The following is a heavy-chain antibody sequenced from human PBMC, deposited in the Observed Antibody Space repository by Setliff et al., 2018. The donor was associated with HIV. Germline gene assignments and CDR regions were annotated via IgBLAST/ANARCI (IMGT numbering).Heavy chain of an antibody. CDR1: GYTFTSYY. Sequence: ASVKVSCKASGYTFTSYYIHWVRQAPGQGLEWMGIINPSGGSTSYAQKFQGRVTMTRDTSTSTVYMELSSLRSEDTAVYYCARELMAPAAGMYYYGIDVWGQGTTVTVSS. D-gene: IGHD6-13*01. J-gene: IGHJ6*02. CDR2: INPSGGST. V-gene: IGHV1-46*01. CDR3: ARELMAPAAGMYYYGIDV.